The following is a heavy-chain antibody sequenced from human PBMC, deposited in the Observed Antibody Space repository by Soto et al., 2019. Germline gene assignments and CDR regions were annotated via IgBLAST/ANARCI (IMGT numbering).Heavy chain of an antibody. V-gene: IGHV4-61*01. CDR2: FYFTGTT. D-gene: IGHD2-8*02. J-gene: IGHJ4*02. CDR1: GASLSSGSHY. CDR3: ARISYWVKDY. Sequence: SETLSLTCTVSGASLSSGSHYWSWIRQPPGKGLEWIGYFYFTGTTKYNPSLESRVTISADTSKNQFSLNLTSVTGADTAVYYCARISYWVKDYWGQGALVTVS.